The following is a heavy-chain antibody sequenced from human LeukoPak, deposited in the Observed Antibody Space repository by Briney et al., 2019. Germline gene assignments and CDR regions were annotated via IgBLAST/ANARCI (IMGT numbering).Heavy chain of an antibody. D-gene: IGHD3-3*01. CDR2: IYTSGST. Sequence: SETLSLTCTVSGGSINSYYWGWIRQPAGKGLEWISRIYTSGSTNYNPSLKSRVTMSVDTSKNQFSLNLTSVTAADTAVYYCVTDQGFLAYWGQGTLVTVSS. CDR1: GGSINSYY. V-gene: IGHV4-4*07. J-gene: IGHJ4*02. CDR3: VTDQGFLAY.